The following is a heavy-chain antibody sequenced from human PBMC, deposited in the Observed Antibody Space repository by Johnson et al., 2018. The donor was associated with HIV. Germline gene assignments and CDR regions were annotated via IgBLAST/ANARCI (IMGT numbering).Heavy chain of an antibody. D-gene: IGHD1-26*01. J-gene: IGHJ3*02. CDR3: ARGREGGNYQGGAFDI. CDR1: GFTFDDYG. Sequence: VQLVESGGGVVRPGGSLILSCAASGFTFDDYGMSWVRQAPGKGLEWVSGINWNGGSTGYADSVKGRFTISRDNAKNSLYLQMNSLRAEDTAVYYCARGREGGNYQGGAFDIWGQGTMVTVSS. V-gene: IGHV3-20*04. CDR2: INWNGGST.